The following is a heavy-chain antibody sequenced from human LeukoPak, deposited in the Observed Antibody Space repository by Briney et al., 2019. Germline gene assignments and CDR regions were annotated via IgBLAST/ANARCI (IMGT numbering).Heavy chain of an antibody. J-gene: IGHJ6*03. CDR1: GGSISSGGYY. Sequence: SETLSLTCAVSGGSISSGGYYWSWIRQPPGKGLEWIGYIYYSGSTNYNPSLKSRVTISVDTSKNQFSLKLSSVTAADTAVYYCARSYYYYYYMDVWGKGTTVTISS. CDR2: IYYSGST. CDR3: ARSYYYYYYMDV. V-gene: IGHV4-61*08.